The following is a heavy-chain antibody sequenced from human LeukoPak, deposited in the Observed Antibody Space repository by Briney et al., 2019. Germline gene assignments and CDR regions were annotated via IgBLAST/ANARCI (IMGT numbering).Heavy chain of an antibody. D-gene: IGHD3-16*01. V-gene: IGHV3-7*01. CDR3: ARDHSVCYYYGMDV. J-gene: IGHJ6*02. Sequence: GGSLRLSCAASGFTFSSYWMSWVRQAPGKGLEWVANIKQDGSEKYYVDSVKGRFTISRDNAKNSLYLQMNSLRAEDTAVYYCARDHSVCYYYGMDVWGQGTTVTVSS. CDR1: GFTFSSYW. CDR2: IKQDGSEK.